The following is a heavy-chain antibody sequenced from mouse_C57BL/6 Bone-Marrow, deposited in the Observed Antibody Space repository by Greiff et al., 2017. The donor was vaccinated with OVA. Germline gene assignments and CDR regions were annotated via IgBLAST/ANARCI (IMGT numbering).Heavy chain of an antibody. CDR1: GFTFSSYG. CDR2: FSSGGSYT. J-gene: IGHJ2*01. Sequence: EVKLMESGGDLVKPGGSLKLSCAASGFTFSSYGMSWVRQTPDKRLEWVAAFSSGGSYTYYPDSVKGRFTISRDNAKNTPYLQMSSLKSEDTAMYYCARQNLGYFDYWGKGTTLTVSS. V-gene: IGHV5-6*01. CDR3: ARQNLGYFDY.